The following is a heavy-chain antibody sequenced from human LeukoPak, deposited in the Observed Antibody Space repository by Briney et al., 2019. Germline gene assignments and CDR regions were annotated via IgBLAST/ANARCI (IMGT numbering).Heavy chain of an antibody. D-gene: IGHD4-17*01. CDR3: ATERLDYGDHVLYYGMDV. CDR2: FDPEDGET. CDR1: GYTLTELS. V-gene: IGHV1-24*01. J-gene: IGHJ6*02. Sequence: ASVKVSCKVSGYTLTELSMHWVRQAPGKGLEWMGGFDPEDGETIYAQKFQGRVTMTEDTSTDTAYMELSSLRSEDTAVYYCATERLDYGDHVLYYGMDVWGQGTTVTVSS.